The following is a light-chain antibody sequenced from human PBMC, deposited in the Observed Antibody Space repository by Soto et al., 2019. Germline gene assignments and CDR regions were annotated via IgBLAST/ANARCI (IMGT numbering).Light chain of an antibody. CDR3: QQFHSSPIT. CDR2: KAS. CDR1: QTVSRW. Sequence: DIQMTQSPSTLSASVGDRVTITCRASQTVSRWLAWYQQKKGKAPQLLIEKASTLESGVPSRFSGSGYGTHLTITINSLQHDDYETYYCQQFHSSPITFGQGTRLEIK. V-gene: IGKV1-5*03. J-gene: IGKJ5*01.